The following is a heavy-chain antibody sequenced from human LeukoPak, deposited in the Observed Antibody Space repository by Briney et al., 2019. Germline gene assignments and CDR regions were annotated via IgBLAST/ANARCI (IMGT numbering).Heavy chain of an antibody. CDR3: ARGHTTGDFDY. D-gene: IGHD4-17*01. CDR1: GGSISSGDYY. CDR2: IYYSGST. J-gene: IGHJ4*02. V-gene: IGHV4-61*08. Sequence: SQTLSLTCTVSGGSISSGDYYWSWIRQPPGKGLEWIGYIYYSGSTNYNPSLKSRVTISVDTSKNQFSLKLSSVTAADTAVYYCARGHTTGDFDYWGQGTLVTVSS.